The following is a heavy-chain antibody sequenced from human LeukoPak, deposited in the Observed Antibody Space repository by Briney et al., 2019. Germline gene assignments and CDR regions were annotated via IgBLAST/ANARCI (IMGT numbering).Heavy chain of an antibody. J-gene: IGHJ6*03. CDR2: SYYSGST. CDR1: GGSISSHY. CDR3: ARTYYYHYYMDV. Sequence: SETLSLTCTVSGGSISSHYWSWVRQPPGKGLEWIGYSYYSGSTNHNPSLKSRVTISVDTSKNQFSLKLSSVTAADTAVYYCARTYYYHYYMDVWGKGTTVTVSS. V-gene: IGHV4-59*11.